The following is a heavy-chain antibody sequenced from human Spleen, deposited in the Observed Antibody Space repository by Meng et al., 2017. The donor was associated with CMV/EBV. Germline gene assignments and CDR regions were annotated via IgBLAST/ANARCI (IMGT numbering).Heavy chain of an antibody. CDR1: GFAFNDYF. Sequence: GGSLRLSCAASGFAFNDYFMTWIRQAPGKRPEWLSYISHTGQTVYYVDSVKGRFIISRDNSRNSLYLQMNSLRAEDTAVYYCARGITIFGVVPDFDYWGQGTLVTVSS. V-gene: IGHV3-11*04. CDR3: ARGITIFGVVPDFDY. CDR2: ISHTGQTV. J-gene: IGHJ4*02. D-gene: IGHD3-3*01.